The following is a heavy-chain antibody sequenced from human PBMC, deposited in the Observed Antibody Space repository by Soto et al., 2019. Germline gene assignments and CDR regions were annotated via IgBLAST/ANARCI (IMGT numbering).Heavy chain of an antibody. Sequence: EVQLVESGGGLVQPGRSLRLSCEASGFTLSSHWMNWVRQAPGKGLVWVSRIDSDGGSITYADSVKGRFTISRDNAKNTLYLQMNSLRAEDTAVYYCAREVSSGWHFDYWGQGTLVTVSS. D-gene: IGHD6-19*01. CDR2: IDSDGGSI. V-gene: IGHV3-74*01. CDR1: GFTLSSHW. J-gene: IGHJ4*02. CDR3: AREVSSGWHFDY.